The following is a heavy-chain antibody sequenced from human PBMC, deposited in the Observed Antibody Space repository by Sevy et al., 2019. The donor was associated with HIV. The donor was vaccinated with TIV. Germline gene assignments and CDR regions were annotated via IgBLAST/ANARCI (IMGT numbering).Heavy chain of an antibody. V-gene: IGHV1-18*01. Sequence: ASVKVSCKISGYTFTTYHITWVRQAPGQGPECMGRIRPHNGDTNYAPKFQGRVTMITDKSTSTAYMELRSLRSDDTAVYYCARAHCSGGRCYSLAYWGQGTMVTVSS. J-gene: IGHJ3*01. CDR3: ARAHCSGGRCYSLAY. CDR1: GYTFTTYH. CDR2: IRPHNGDT. D-gene: IGHD2-15*01.